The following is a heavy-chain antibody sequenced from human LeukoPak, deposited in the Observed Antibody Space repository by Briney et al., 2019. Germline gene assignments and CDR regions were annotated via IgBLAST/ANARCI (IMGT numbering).Heavy chain of an antibody. Sequence: GGSQTLSCAASGFTFLRHGMTWFRQAPGKGLEWVSGVSASGGATYYADSVKGRFTISRDNSKNTLYLQMNSLKAEDAALYYCAKGNYGEKIDYWGPGTLVTVSS. V-gene: IGHV3-23*01. CDR2: VSASGGAT. CDR1: GFTFLRHG. D-gene: IGHD4-17*01. J-gene: IGHJ4*02. CDR3: AKGNYGEKIDY.